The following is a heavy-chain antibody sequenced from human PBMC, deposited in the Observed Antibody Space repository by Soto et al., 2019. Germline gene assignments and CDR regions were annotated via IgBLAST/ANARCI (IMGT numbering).Heavy chain of an antibody. D-gene: IGHD1-7*01. CDR3: ARDGWELELHNRGNYYYGMDV. Sequence: PVGSLRLSCAASGFTFSDYYMSWIRQAPGKGLEWVSYISSSSSYTNYADSVKGRFTISRDNAKNSLYLQMNSLRAEDTAVYYCARDGWELELHNRGNYYYGMDVWGQGTTVTVSS. CDR1: GFTFSDYY. CDR2: ISSSSSYT. J-gene: IGHJ6*02. V-gene: IGHV3-11*06.